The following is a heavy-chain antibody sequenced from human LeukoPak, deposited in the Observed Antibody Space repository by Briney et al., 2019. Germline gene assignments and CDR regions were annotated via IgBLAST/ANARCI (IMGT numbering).Heavy chain of an antibody. CDR3: ARVGGVPLGAFDI. V-gene: IGHV4-59*01. Sequence: PSETLSLTCTVSGASISSYYWSWIRQPPGKGLEWIGYIFNSGITNYSPSLKSRVTLSVDTSKNHFSLRLNSVTAADTAVYYCARVGGVPLGAFDIWAQGTMVTVSS. CDR2: IFNSGIT. CDR1: GASISSYY. J-gene: IGHJ3*02. D-gene: IGHD3-16*01.